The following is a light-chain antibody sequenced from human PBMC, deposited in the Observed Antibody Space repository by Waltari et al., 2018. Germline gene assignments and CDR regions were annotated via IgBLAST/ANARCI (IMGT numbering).Light chain of an antibody. CDR3: NSRDSSGNVV. V-gene: IGLV3-19*01. CDR2: GKN. CDR1: SLRSYY. J-gene: IGLJ2*01. Sequence: SSELTQDPAVSVALGQTVRITCQGDSLRSYYASWYQQKPGQAPVLVIYGKNNRPSGIPDRFSGSSSGHTASLTITGAQAEDEAYYYCNSRDSSGNVVFGGGTKLTVL.